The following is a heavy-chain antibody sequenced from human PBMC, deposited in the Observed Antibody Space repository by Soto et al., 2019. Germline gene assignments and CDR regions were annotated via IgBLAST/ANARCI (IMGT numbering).Heavy chain of an antibody. Sequence: QLQLQESGPGLVKPSETLSLTCAVSGGSISSSSYYWGWIRQPPGMGLEWIGTVYYSGSTYYNPSLKSPVTISVDTSKTQFSLKLRSVTAADTALYYCARHRGEVAGLLDAFDIWGQGTMVTVSS. J-gene: IGHJ3*02. CDR3: ARHRGEVAGLLDAFDI. CDR2: VYYSGST. D-gene: IGHD3-16*01. CDR1: GGSISSSSYY. V-gene: IGHV4-39*01.